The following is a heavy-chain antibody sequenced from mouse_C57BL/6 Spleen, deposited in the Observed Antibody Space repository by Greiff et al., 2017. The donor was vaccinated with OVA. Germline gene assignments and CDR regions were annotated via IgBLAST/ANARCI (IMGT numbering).Heavy chain of an antibody. J-gene: IGHJ3*01. Sequence: EVHLVESGGDLVKPGGSLKLSCAASGFTFSSYGMSWVRQTPDKRLEWVATISSGGSYTYYPDSVKGRFTISRDNAKNTRYLQMSSLKSEDTAMYYGARPETAQAPWFAYWGQGTLVTVSA. CDR2: ISSGGSYT. CDR3: ARPETAQAPWFAY. V-gene: IGHV5-6*01. D-gene: IGHD3-2*02. CDR1: GFTFSSYG.